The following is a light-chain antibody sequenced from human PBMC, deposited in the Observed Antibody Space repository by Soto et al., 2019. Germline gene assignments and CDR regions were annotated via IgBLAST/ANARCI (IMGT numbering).Light chain of an antibody. CDR3: KQYGSSPFA. V-gene: IGKV3-20*01. CDR1: QIVSSSY. CDR2: GAS. J-gene: IGKJ5*01. Sequence: EIVLTQSPGTLSLSPGERATLSCMASQIVSSSYLAWYQQKPGQAPRLLIYGASSRATGIPDRFSGSGSGTDFTLTISRLEPEDFAVYYCKQYGSSPFAFGQGTRLEIK.